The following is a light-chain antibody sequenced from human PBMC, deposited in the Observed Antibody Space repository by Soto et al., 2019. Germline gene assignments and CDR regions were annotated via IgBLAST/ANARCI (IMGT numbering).Light chain of an antibody. CDR3: QQYGSSPYT. CDR2: GAS. Sequence: EIVLTQSPGTPSLSPGERVTLSCRASQDVTSRYLAWYQQKPGQGPRLLIDGASSRATGVPDRFSGSGSGTDFTLTISRLEPEDFAVYYCQQYGSSPYTFGQGTKLEIK. V-gene: IGKV3-20*01. J-gene: IGKJ2*01. CDR1: QDVTSRY.